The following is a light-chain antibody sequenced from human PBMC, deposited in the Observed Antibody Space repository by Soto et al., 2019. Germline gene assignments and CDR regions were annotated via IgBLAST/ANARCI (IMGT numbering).Light chain of an antibody. CDR2: EVS. CDR1: SSDVGGYNY. V-gene: IGLV2-14*01. CDR3: SSYTSSSTLYV. Sequence: QSALTQPASVSGSPGQSITISCTGTSSDVGGYNYVSWFQQHPGKAPKLMIYEVSNRPSGVSNRFSGSKSGNTASLTISGLQAEDEADYYCSSYTSSSTLYVFGTGTKLTV. J-gene: IGLJ1*01.